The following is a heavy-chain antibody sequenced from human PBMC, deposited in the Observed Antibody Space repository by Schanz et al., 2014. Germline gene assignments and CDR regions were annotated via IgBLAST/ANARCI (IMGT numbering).Heavy chain of an antibody. J-gene: IGHJ4*02. CDR3: AKGRRGYFDSSGSYWGTFDF. Sequence: EVHLVESGGGLVKRGGSLRLSCAASGFTISSYGMHWVRQAPGKGLEWVSSISHSGGTTHYADSVEGRFTISRVNSKNTLYLRMKGLRAEDTAVYYCAKGRRGYFDSSGSYWGTFDFWGQGTLVSVSS. V-gene: IGHV3-23*04. CDR1: GFTISSYG. D-gene: IGHD3-22*01. CDR2: ISHSGGTT.